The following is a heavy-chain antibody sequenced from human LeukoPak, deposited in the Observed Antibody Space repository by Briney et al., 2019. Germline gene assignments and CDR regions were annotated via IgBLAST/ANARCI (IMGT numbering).Heavy chain of an antibody. V-gene: IGHV1-46*01. Sequence: ASVKVSCKASGYTFTSYYMHWVRQAPGQGLEWMAIINPSGGCTSYAQKFQGRVTMTRGTSTSTVYMELSSLRSEDTAVYYCARDSRPSYDSSGYYYPGDYWGQGTLVTVSS. D-gene: IGHD3-22*01. CDR1: GYTFTSYY. CDR2: INPSGGCT. CDR3: ARDSRPSYDSSGYYYPGDY. J-gene: IGHJ4*02.